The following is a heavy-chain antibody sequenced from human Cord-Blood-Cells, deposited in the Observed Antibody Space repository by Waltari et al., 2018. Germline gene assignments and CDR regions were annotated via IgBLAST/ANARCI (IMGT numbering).Heavy chain of an antibody. V-gene: IGHV3-9*01. J-gene: IGHJ3*02. D-gene: IGHD6-6*01. CDR3: AKEYSSSDDAFDI. Sequence: EVQLVESGGGLVQPGRSLRLSCAASGFTFDDYAMHWVRQGPGKGLEWVSGISWNSGSIGYADSVKGRFTISRDNAKNSLYLQMNSLRAEDTALYYCAKEYSSSDDAFDIWGQGTMVTVSS. CDR1: GFTFDDYA. CDR2: ISWNSGSI.